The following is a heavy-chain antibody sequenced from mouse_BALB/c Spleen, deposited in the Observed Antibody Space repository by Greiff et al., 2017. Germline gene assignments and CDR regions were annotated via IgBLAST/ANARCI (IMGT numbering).Heavy chain of an antibody. CDR2: ILPGSGST. J-gene: IGHJ3*01. Sequence: VQLQQSGAELMKPGASVKISCKATGYTFSSYWIEWVKQRPGHGLEWIGEILPGSGSTNYNEKFKGKATFTADTSSNTAYMQLSSLTSEDSAVYYCASGPYYRYDGFAYWGQGTLVTVSA. D-gene: IGHD2-14*01. CDR1: GYTFSSYW. CDR3: ASGPYYRYDGFAY. V-gene: IGHV1-9*01.